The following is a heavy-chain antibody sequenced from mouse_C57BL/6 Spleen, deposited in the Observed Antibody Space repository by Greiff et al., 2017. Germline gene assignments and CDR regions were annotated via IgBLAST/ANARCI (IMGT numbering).Heavy chain of an antibody. V-gene: IGHV5-4*03. J-gene: IGHJ2*01. CDR1: GFTFSSYA. CDR2: ISDGGSYT. Sequence: EVKLMESGGGLVKPGGSLKLSCAASGFTFSSYAMSWVRQTPEQRLEWVATISDGGSYTYYPDNVKGRFTISRDNAKNNLYLQMSQLKSEDTAMYYCASADYSNTYYFDYWGQGTTLTVSS. CDR3: ASADYSNTYYFDY. D-gene: IGHD2-5*01.